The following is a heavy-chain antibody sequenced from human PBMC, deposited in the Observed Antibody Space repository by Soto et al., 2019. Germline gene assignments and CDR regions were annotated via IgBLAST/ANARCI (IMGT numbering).Heavy chain of an antibody. CDR1: VFTFSAYG. CDR3: AKEIEVDGDLEY. Sequence: PGGSLRLSCVSSVFTFSAYGIHCVRHSPGKGLEWVGVVSSDGETKYYADAVKGRFTISRDNSKNTMYLQMASLRPEDTAVYYCAKEIEVDGDLEYWGHGTLSIVSS. D-gene: IGHD6-19*01. CDR2: VSSDGETK. V-gene: IGHV3-30*18. J-gene: IGHJ4*01.